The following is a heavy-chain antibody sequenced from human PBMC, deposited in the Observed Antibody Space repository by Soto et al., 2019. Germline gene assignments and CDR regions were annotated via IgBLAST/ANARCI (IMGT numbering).Heavy chain of an antibody. V-gene: IGHV1-69*01. D-gene: IGHD6-13*01. CDR1: EGTFNSYA. CDR2: IIPYYNTL. CDR3: ASGASRWYPYCFDS. J-gene: IGHJ4*02. Sequence: AQVVQSGAEVRKPGSSVKLSCKASEGTFNSYAIAWVRQAPGQGLEWMGGIIPYYNTLNYAQKFQDRVTITADDSPNTVYMELSSLRSDDTAVYFCASGASRWYPYCFDSWAQGTLVTVSS.